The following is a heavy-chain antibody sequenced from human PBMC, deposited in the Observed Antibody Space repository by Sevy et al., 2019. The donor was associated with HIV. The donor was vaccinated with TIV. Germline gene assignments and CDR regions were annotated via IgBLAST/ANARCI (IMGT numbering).Heavy chain of an antibody. V-gene: IGHV3-7*01. Sequence: GGSLRLSCAASGFSFSIYWMSWVRQAPGKGLEWVATMKQDGSEEDYVDSVKGRFTISRDNAKNSLFLQMNSLSAEDTAVYYCVREGLGGDGYSLDYWGHGTLVTVSS. J-gene: IGHJ4*01. CDR2: MKQDGSEE. D-gene: IGHD3-16*01. CDR1: GFSFSIYW. CDR3: VREGLGGDGYSLDY.